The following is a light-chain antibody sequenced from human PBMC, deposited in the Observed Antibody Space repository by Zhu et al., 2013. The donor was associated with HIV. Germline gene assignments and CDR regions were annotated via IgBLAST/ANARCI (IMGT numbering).Light chain of an antibody. CDR1: QSVSSIY. J-gene: IGKJ1*01. CDR3: HQYGSSSWT. CDR2: GAS. Sequence: EIVLTQSPGTLSLSPGERATLSCRASQSVSSIYLGWYQQKPGQAPRLLIYGASSRATGIPDRFSGSGSGRDFTLTISRLEPEDFAVYYCHQYGSSSWTFGQGTKVEIK. V-gene: IGKV3-20*01.